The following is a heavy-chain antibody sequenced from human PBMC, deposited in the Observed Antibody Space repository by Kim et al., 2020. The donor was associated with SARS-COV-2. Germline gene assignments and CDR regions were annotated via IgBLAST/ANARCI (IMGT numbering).Heavy chain of an antibody. Sequence: SETLSLTCTVSGGSVSSGSYYWSWIRQPPGKGLEWIAYIYYTGSTNYNHSVKSRVTISLDTSKNQFSLKLNSVTAADTAVYYCARDRYSSSSLDFWGQGTLVTVSS. CDR1: GGSVSSGSYY. CDR2: IYYTGST. D-gene: IGHD6-6*01. J-gene: IGHJ4*02. CDR3: ARDRYSSSSLDF. V-gene: IGHV4-61*01.